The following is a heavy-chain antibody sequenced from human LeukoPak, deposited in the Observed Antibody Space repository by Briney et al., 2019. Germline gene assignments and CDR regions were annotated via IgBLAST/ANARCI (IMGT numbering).Heavy chain of an antibody. Sequence: ASVKVSCKASGYTFTTYGITWVRQAPGQGLEWMGWISTYNGNTNYAQKLQGRVTMTTDTSTSTAYMELRSLRSDDTAVYYCASDTRSPKRFLEWLLPDYWGQGTLVTVSS. CDR2: ISTYNGNT. D-gene: IGHD3-3*01. V-gene: IGHV1-18*01. J-gene: IGHJ4*02. CDR1: GYTFTTYG. CDR3: ASDTRSPKRFLEWLLPDY.